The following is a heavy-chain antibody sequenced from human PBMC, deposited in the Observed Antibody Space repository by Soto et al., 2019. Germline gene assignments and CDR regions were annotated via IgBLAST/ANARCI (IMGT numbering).Heavy chain of an antibody. V-gene: IGHV4-59*01. CDR1: GGSISSYY. CDR2: IYYSGNT. Sequence: QVQLQESGPGLVKPSETLSLTCTVSGGSISSYYWSWFRQPPGKTLEWIGYIYYSGNTNYNPSLKNRVTISVDTSKKQFSLNLNSVTAADTAVYYCAKGGGTSSTSDWYFDLWGRGALVTVSS. CDR3: AKGGGTSSTSDWYFDL. D-gene: IGHD6-6*01. J-gene: IGHJ2*01.